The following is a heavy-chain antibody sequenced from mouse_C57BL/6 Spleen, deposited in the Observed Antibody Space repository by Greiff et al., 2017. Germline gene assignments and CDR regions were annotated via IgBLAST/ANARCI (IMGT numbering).Heavy chain of an antibody. CDR2: IYPGDGDT. CDR1: GYAFSSSW. V-gene: IGHV1-82*01. D-gene: IGHD3-1*01. Sequence: VQLQQSGPELVKPGASVKISCKASGYAFSSSWMNWVKQRPGKGLEWIGRIYPGDGDTNYNGKFKGKATLTADKSSSTAYMQLRSLTSEDSAVYFCARSHSSDYAMDYWGQGTSVTVSS. J-gene: IGHJ4*01. CDR3: ARSHSSDYAMDY.